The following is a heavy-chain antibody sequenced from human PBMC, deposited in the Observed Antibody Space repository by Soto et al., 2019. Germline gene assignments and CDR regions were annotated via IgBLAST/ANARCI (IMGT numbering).Heavy chain of an antibody. D-gene: IGHD4-17*01. CDR1: GGTFSSYA. J-gene: IGHJ6*02. CDR3: ARAGGDYGDYYYYYGMDV. V-gene: IGHV1-69*01. CDR2: IIPIFGTA. Sequence: QVQLVQSGAEVKKPGSSVKVSCKASGGTFSSYAISWVRQVPGQGLEWMGGIIPIFGTANYAQKFQGRVTITADESTSTAYMELSSLRSEDTAVYYCARAGGDYGDYYYYYGMDVWGQGTTVTVSS.